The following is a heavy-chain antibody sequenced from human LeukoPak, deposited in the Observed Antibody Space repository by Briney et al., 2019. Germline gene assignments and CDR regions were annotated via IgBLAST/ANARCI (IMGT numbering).Heavy chain of an antibody. CDR1: GFSLSTSGVG. V-gene: IGHV2-5*02. J-gene: IGHJ4*02. D-gene: IGHD2-15*01. CDR3: AHRRGRGGQYCSGGSCHGLDY. CDR2: IYWDDDK. Sequence: SGPTLVNPTQTLTLTCTFSGFSLSTSGVGVGWIRQPPGKAPEWLAVIYWDDDKVYRPSLKGRLTITKDTSKNQVVLTMTNMDPVDTATYYCAHRRGRGGQYCSGGSCHGLDYWGQGTLVTVSS.